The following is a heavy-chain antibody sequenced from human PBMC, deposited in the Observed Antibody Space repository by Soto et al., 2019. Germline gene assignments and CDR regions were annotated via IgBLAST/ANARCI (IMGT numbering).Heavy chain of an antibody. Sequence: QVQLVQSGAEMKKPGSSVKVSCKASGGAFSSYAITWVRQVPGQGLEWMGVFIPLFGASYYAQNFQGRVTFSTDESTKTADMELNSLRSDDTAVYYCAREERVMGRGVAYYHGMDVWGHGTTVTVSS. J-gene: IGHJ6*02. CDR3: AREERVMGRGVAYYHGMDV. V-gene: IGHV1-69*01. CDR2: FIPLFGAS. D-gene: IGHD3-10*01. CDR1: GGAFSSYA.